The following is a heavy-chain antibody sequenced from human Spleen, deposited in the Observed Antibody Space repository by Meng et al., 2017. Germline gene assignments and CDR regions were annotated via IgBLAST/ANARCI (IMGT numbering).Heavy chain of an antibody. CDR1: GFTFDDHA. J-gene: IGHJ4*02. Sequence: GGSLRLSCAASGFTFDDHAMHWVRQAPGKGLEWVSGVSWNGSRTHYADSVKGRFSISRDNSRNVLYQQMNSLRPEDMAVEYCVRGGFRQWVVRGKKYWSQGTLVTVSS. D-gene: IGHD6-19*01. CDR2: VSWNGSRT. V-gene: IGHV3-19*01. CDR3: VRGGFRQWVVRGKKY.